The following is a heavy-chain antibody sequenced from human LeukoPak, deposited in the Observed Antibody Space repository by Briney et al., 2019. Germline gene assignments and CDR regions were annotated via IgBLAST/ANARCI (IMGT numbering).Heavy chain of an antibody. J-gene: IGHJ6*03. Sequence: GGSLRLSCEASGFTFSNYGMHWVRQAPGKGLEWVAFIRYDGTNKYYADSVKGRFTISRDNSKNTLYLQMNSLRGEDTAVFYCARGTRYCSSTSCYRGGDYSYYMDVWGKGTTVTVSS. V-gene: IGHV3-30*02. CDR1: GFTFSNYG. D-gene: IGHD2-2*02. CDR3: ARGTRYCSSTSCYRGGDYSYYMDV. CDR2: IRYDGTNK.